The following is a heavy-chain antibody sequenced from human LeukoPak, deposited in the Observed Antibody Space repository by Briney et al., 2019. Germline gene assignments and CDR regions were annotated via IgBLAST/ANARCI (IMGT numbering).Heavy chain of an antibody. Sequence: SETLSLTCTVSGGSISSYYWSWIRQPAGKGLEWIGYIYYSGSTNYNPSLKSRVTISVDTSKNQFSLKLSSVTAADTAVYYCARSTSHSAPFDYWGQGTLVTVSS. V-gene: IGHV4-59*01. CDR3: ARSTSHSAPFDY. CDR2: IYYSGST. J-gene: IGHJ4*02. D-gene: IGHD2-21*01. CDR1: GGSISSYY.